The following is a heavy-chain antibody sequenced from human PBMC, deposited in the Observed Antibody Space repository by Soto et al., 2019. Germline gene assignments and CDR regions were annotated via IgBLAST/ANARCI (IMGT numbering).Heavy chain of an antibody. Sequence: SETLSLTCTVSGGSISSSSYYWGWIRQPPGKGLEWIGTIYYSGTTYYNPSLKSRVTISVDTSKNQFSLKLSSVTAADTAVYYCASPYSSSWTGYFQHWGQGTLVTVSS. CDR2: IYYSGTT. CDR3: ASPYSSSWTGYFQH. J-gene: IGHJ1*01. V-gene: IGHV4-39*01. D-gene: IGHD6-13*01. CDR1: GGSISSSSYY.